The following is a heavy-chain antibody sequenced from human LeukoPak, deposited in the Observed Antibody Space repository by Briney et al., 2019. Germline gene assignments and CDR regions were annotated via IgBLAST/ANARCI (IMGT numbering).Heavy chain of an antibody. V-gene: IGHV3-7*01. CDR1: GFTFSGSW. J-gene: IGHJ4*02. CDR3: ARGGGSYVY. Sequence: SGGSLRLSCAASGFTFSGSWMSWVRQAPGKGLEWVANIKQGGSEKYYVDSVKGRFTISRDNAKNSLYLEMNSLRAEDTAVYYCARGGGSYVYWGQGTLVTVSS. D-gene: IGHD3-16*01. CDR2: IKQGGSEK.